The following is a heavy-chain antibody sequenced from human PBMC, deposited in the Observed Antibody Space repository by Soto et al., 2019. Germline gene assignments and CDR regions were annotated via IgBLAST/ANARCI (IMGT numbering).Heavy chain of an antibody. Sequence: ASVKVSCKGSGYTFKAYAMQWVRQARGHRLEWMGWNNSGHGKTKYSQKFQDRVTITSDSSAKTAYMELRSLGSEVTAVYYCAREWAEMTVFVVLNPSFGMDAWGQGTTVTVS. CDR3: AREWAEMTVFVVLNPSFGMDA. V-gene: IGHV1-3*01. D-gene: IGHD3-3*01. J-gene: IGHJ6*02. CDR1: GYTFKAYA. CDR2: NNSGHGKT.